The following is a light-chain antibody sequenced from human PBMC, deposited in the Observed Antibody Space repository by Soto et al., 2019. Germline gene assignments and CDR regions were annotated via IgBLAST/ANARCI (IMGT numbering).Light chain of an antibody. CDR3: FSYTANDNWV. V-gene: IGLV2-11*01. J-gene: IGLJ3*02. CDR1: NSDVGRYNS. CDR2: AVR. Sequence: QSALTQPHSVSGSPGQSVTISCTGTNSDVGRYNSVSWYQQLPGKAPQLIISAVRQRPSGVPDRFSGSKSGNTASLTISGLHTDDEADYYCFSYTANDNWVFGGGTKLTVL.